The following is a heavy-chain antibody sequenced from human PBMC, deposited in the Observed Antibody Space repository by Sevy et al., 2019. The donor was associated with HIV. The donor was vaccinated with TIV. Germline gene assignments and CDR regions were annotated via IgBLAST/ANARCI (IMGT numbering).Heavy chain of an antibody. V-gene: IGHV4-34*01. CDR1: GGPLSAYY. Sequence: SETLSLTCAVSGGPLSAYYWSWIRQSPGKGLEWIGGISHGGGSNYNPSLESRVTISVATFGSQLSLRLSSVTDGDKAVYYCARGDFVVVDLEPIYFRAFDVWGQGTMVTVSS. CDR3: ARGDFVVVDLEPIYFRAFDV. D-gene: IGHD2-15*01. CDR2: ISHGGGS. J-gene: IGHJ3*01.